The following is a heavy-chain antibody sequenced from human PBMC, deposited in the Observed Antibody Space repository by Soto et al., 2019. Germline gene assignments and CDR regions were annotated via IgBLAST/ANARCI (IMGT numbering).Heavy chain of an antibody. Sequence: GESLKISCKGSGYSFTTYYISWVRQMPGKGLEWMGRIDPSDSYTNYSPSFQGHVTISADKSISTAYLQWSSLKASDTAMYYCARHGVSSSGCYYYYYVMDFWGQGTTVTVSS. J-gene: IGHJ6*02. CDR1: GYSFTTYY. V-gene: IGHV5-10-1*01. D-gene: IGHD2-8*01. CDR2: IDPSDSYT. CDR3: ARHGVSSSGCYYYYYVMDF.